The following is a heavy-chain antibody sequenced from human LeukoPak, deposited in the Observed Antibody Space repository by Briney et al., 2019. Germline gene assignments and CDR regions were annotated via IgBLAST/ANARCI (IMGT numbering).Heavy chain of an antibody. CDR3: ARMIVAGTYFAFDI. CDR1: GGSISSYY. Sequence: TSETLSLTCTVSGGSISSYYWSWIRQPPGKGLEWIGYIYYSGSTNYNPSLKSRVTISVDTSKNQFSLKLSSVTAADTAVYYCARMIVAGTYFAFDIWGQGTMVTVSS. V-gene: IGHV4-59*08. CDR2: IYYSGST. D-gene: IGHD6-19*01. J-gene: IGHJ3*02.